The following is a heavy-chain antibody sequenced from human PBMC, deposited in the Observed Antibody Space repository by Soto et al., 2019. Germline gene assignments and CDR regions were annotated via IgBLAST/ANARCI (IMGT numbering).Heavy chain of an antibody. V-gene: IGHV4-34*01. Sequence: SETLSLTCAVYGGSFSGYYWSWIRQPPGKGLEWIGEINHSGSTNYNPSLKSRVTISVDTSKNQFSLKLSSVTAADTAVYYCARGTITGDWMWDYWGQGTLVTVSS. CDR2: INHSGST. J-gene: IGHJ4*02. CDR1: GGSFSGYY. CDR3: ARGTITGDWMWDY. D-gene: IGHD7-27*01.